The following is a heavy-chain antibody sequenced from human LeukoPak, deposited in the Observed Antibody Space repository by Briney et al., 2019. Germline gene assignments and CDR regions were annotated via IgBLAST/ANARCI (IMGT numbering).Heavy chain of an antibody. CDR3: ARGPALYCTSSSCLDGVD. V-gene: IGHV3-21*01. Sequence: KTGGSLRLSCAASGFTFSDYAMIWVRQAPGKGLEWVSSISRGGSYISYADSVKGRFTVSRDNAKDSLFLQMRSLRDEDTAVYYCARGPALYCTSSSCLDGVDWGQGTLVSVSS. CDR2: ISRGGSYI. CDR1: GFTFSDYA. D-gene: IGHD2-2*01. J-gene: IGHJ4*02.